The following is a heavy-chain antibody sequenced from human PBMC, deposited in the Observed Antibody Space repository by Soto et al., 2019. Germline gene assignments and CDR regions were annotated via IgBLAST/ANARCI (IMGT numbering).Heavy chain of an antibody. CDR3: AQDLSRVSTVPTHFDY. CDR1: VFTFSIYG. CDR2: ISYDGSNK. J-gene: IGHJ4*02. V-gene: IGHV3-30*18. Sequence: RGSLRISCVSSVFTFSIYGMRWVRQAPGKGLEWVAVISYDGSNKYYADSVKGRFTISRDNSKNTLYLQMNSLRAEDTAVYYCAQDLSRVSTVPTHFDYWGQGTLVTVSS. D-gene: IGHD4-17*01.